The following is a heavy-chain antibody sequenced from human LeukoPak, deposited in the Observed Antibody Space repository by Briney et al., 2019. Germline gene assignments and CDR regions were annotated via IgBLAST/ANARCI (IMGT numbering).Heavy chain of an antibody. V-gene: IGHV4-59*12. D-gene: IGHD2-2*01. CDR1: GGSISSYY. Sequence: SETLSLTCTVSGGSISSYYWSWIRQPPGKGLEWIGYIYYSGSTNYNPSLKSRVTISVDTSKNQFSLKLSSVTAADTAVYYCARLKGVPAAIRYYYYYYGMDVWGQGTTVTVSS. CDR3: ARLKGVPAAIRYYYYYYGMDV. J-gene: IGHJ6*02. CDR2: IYYSGST.